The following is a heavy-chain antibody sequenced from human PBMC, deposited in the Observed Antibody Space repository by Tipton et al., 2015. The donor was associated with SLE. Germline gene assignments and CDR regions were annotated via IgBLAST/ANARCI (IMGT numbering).Heavy chain of an antibody. Sequence: TLSLTCAVSGYSITSGDYWGWIRQPPGKGLEWVGSLYHRGSTYYKPSLKSRVTISTDTSKNDIYLKLTSVTATDTAVYFCARDPYDSTWRNGWFDPWGQGTLVTVSS. CDR3: ARDPYDSTWRNGWFDP. V-gene: IGHV4-38-2*02. D-gene: IGHD6-13*01. CDR1: GYSITSGDY. J-gene: IGHJ5*02. CDR2: LYHRGST.